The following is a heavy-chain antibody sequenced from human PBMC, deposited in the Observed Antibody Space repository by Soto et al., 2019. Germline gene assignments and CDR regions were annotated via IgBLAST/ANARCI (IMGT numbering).Heavy chain of an antibody. CDR1: GFTFSGVS. J-gene: IGHJ4*02. CDR3: ARVAY. V-gene: IGHV3-21*01. Sequence: GGSLRLSCEASGFTFSGVSMNWVRQVPGKGLEWVASISSGSSDTWYADSVKGRFIISRDNAQNSLFLQMNTLRPEDTAMYYCARVAYWGPGTQVTVSS. CDR2: ISSGSSDT.